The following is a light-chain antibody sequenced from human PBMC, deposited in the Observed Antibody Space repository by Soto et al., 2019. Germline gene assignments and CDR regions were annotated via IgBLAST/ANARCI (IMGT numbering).Light chain of an antibody. CDR3: QQYNSLPCT. CDR2: GAS. CDR1: QSVSSD. J-gene: IGKJ1*01. V-gene: IGKV3-15*01. Sequence: EIVMTQSPATLSLSPGERATLSCRASQSVSSDLAWYQQKPGQATRLLIYGASTRATGIAARCSSSGSGTEITLTISGLPSEYFAGYFCQQYNSLPCTVGRGTKVDIK.